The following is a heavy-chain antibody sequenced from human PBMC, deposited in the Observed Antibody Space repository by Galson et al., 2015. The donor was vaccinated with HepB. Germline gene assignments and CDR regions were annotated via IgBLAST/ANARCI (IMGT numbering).Heavy chain of an antibody. Sequence: SLRLSCAASGFTFDDYAMHWVRQAPGKGLEWVSGISWNSGSIGYADSVKGRFTISRDNAKNSLYLQMNSLRAEDTALYYCAKDPSCGGSCYSGAFDIWGQGTMVTVSS. CDR1: GFTFDDYA. V-gene: IGHV3-9*01. CDR2: ISWNSGSI. J-gene: IGHJ3*02. CDR3: AKDPSCGGSCYSGAFDI. D-gene: IGHD2-15*01.